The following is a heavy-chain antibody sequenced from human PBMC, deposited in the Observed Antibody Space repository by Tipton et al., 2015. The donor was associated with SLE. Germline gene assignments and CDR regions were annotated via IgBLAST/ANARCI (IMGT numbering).Heavy chain of an antibody. CDR3: ARGMLTWRGAIIGVDV. J-gene: IGHJ6*02. V-gene: IGHV4-59*08. CDR1: DGSLNDYF. Sequence: TLSLTCAVYDGSLNDYFWTWIRQPPGKGLEWIGYISDGGGTNHNPSLKSRVTISVDPAKNQFSLKLTSVTAADTAVYYCARGMLTWRGAIIGVDVWGQGTSVNVSS. D-gene: IGHD2-8*01. CDR2: ISDGGGT.